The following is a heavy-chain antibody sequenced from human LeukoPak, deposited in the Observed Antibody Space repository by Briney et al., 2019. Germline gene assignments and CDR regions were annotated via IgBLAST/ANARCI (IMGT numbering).Heavy chain of an antibody. V-gene: IGHV3-21*01. CDR3: AIVVVAADGYDAFDI. CDR2: ISSSSSYI. CDR1: GFTFSSYS. J-gene: IGHJ3*02. Sequence: PGGSLRLSCAASGFTFSSYSMNWVRQAPGKGLEWVSSISSSSSYIYYADSVKGRFTISRDNAKNSLYLQMNSLRAEDTAVYYCAIVVVAADGYDAFDIWGQGTMVTVSS. D-gene: IGHD2-15*01.